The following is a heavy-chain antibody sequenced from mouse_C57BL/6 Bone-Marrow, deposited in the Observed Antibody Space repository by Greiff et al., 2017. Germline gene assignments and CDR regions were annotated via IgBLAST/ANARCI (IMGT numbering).Heavy chain of an antibody. CDR1: GYTFTSYW. Sequence: QVHVKQPGAELVKPGASVKLSCKASGYTFTSYWMQWVKQRPGQGLEWIGEIDPSDSYTNYNQKFKGKATLTVDTSSSTAYMQLSSLTSEDSAVYYGAREGITTVVGNFDDWGKGTTLTVSS. V-gene: IGHV1-50*01. CDR2: IDPSDSYT. CDR3: AREGITTVVGNFDD. J-gene: IGHJ2*01. D-gene: IGHD1-1*01.